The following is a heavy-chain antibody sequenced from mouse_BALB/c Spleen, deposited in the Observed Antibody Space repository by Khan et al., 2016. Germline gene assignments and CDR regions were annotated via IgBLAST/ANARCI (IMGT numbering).Heavy chain of an antibody. Sequence: EVELVESGGDLVKPGGSLKLSCAASGFTFSSYGMSWVRQTPDKRLEWVATISSGGTYTYYPDSVKGRFTISRDNAKNTLYMQMSSLKSEDTAMYYCARRIYYDYENYAIDYWGQGTSVTVSS. CDR1: GFTFSSYG. CDR3: ARRIYYDYENYAIDY. D-gene: IGHD2-4*01. J-gene: IGHJ4*01. CDR2: ISSGGTYT. V-gene: IGHV5-6*01.